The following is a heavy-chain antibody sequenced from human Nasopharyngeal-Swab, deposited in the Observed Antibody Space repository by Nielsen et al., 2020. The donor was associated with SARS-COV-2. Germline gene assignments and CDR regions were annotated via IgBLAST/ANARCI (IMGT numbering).Heavy chain of an antibody. CDR2: ISYDGSNK. D-gene: IGHD2-2*01. V-gene: IGHV3-30-3*01. J-gene: IGHJ3*02. CDR3: ARSGDYRSSTSCYLSDAFDI. Sequence: WIRQPPGKGLEWVAVISYDGSNKYYADSVKGRFTISRDNSKNTLYLQMNSLRAEDTAVYYCARSGDYRSSTSCYLSDAFDIWGQGTMVTVSS.